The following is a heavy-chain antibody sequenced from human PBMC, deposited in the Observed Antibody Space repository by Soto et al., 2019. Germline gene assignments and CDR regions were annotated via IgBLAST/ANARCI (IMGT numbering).Heavy chain of an antibody. J-gene: IGHJ4*02. Sequence: QVELVQSGSEVKKPGASVKVSCKASGYIFTSYGISWLRQAPGQGLEWLGGTTAFSGNAIYAQRFQGRVTRTTDTPTSTAYMELRSLRSDDTAVYYCARLMTMVTTNYFDYWGQGTLVSVSS. V-gene: IGHV1-18*01. CDR1: GYIFTSYG. CDR3: ARLMTMVTTNYFDY. D-gene: IGHD4-17*01. CDR2: TTAFSGNA.